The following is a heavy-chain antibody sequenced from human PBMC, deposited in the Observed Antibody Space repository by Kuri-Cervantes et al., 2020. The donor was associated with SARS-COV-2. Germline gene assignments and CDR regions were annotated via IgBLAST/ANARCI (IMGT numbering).Heavy chain of an antibody. CDR2: INHSGST. D-gene: IGHD1-26*01. V-gene: IGHV4-34*01. Sequence: GSLRLSCAVYGESFIGYYWSWVRQPPGKGLEWIRDINHSGSTNYNPSLKSRVTISLDTSTNQFSLKVNSVTAADTAVYYCARDLQKWEQPEYWGQGALVTVSS. CDR1: GESFIGYY. CDR3: ARDLQKWEQPEY. J-gene: IGHJ4*02.